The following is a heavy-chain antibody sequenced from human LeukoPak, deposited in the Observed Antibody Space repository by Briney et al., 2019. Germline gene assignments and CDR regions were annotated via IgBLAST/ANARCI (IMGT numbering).Heavy chain of an antibody. Sequence: GASVKVSCKASGYTFTSYDINWVRQATGQGLEWMGWMNPNSASTGYAQRFQGRVTLTRNTTIGTAYMELSSLRSEDTAVYYCARGTAVSGTSDYFDSWGQGTLVTVSS. CDR3: ARGTAVSGTSDYFDS. V-gene: IGHV1-8*03. D-gene: IGHD6-19*01. CDR1: GYTFTSYD. J-gene: IGHJ4*02. CDR2: MNPNSAST.